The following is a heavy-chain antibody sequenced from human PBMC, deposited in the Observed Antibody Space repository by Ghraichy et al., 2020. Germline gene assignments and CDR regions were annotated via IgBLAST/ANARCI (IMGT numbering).Heavy chain of an antibody. Sequence: SETLSLTCTVSGGSISSYYWSWIRQPPGKGLEWIGYIYYSGSTNYNPSLKSRVTISVDTSKNQFSLKLSSVTAADTAVYYCARGGLYYDFWSGKNWFDPWGQGTLVTVSS. J-gene: IGHJ5*02. V-gene: IGHV4-59*01. CDR1: GGSISSYY. CDR2: IYYSGST. CDR3: ARGGLYYDFWSGKNWFDP. D-gene: IGHD3-3*01.